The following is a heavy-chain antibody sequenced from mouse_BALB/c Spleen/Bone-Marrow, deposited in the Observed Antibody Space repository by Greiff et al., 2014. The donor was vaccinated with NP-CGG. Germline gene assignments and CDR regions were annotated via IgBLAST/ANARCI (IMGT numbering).Heavy chain of an antibody. Sequence: DVQLQESGGGLVQPGGSRKLSCAASGFTFSSFGMHWVRQAPEKGLEWVAYISSGSSTIYYTDTVKGRFTISRDDPKNTLFLQMTSLRSEDTAMYYCARRYYGSSFSYFDYWGQGTTLTVSS. CDR1: GFTFSSFG. CDR3: ARRYYGSSFSYFDY. CDR2: ISSGSSTI. V-gene: IGHV5-17*02. J-gene: IGHJ2*01. D-gene: IGHD1-1*01.